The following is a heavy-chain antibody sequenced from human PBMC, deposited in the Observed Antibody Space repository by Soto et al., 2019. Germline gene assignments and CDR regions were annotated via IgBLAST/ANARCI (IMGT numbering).Heavy chain of an antibody. CDR3: ARGQDIVLVPADTSGYYYYGMDV. J-gene: IGHJ6*02. V-gene: IGHV3-30-3*01. CDR1: GFTFSSYA. D-gene: IGHD2-2*01. CDR2: ISYDGSNK. Sequence: QVQLVESGGGVVQPGRSLRLSCAASGFTFSSYAMHWVRQAPGKGLEWVAVISYDGSNKYYADSVKGRFTISRDNSKNTLYLQMNSLRAEDTAVYYCARGQDIVLVPADTSGYYYYGMDVWGQGTTVTVSS.